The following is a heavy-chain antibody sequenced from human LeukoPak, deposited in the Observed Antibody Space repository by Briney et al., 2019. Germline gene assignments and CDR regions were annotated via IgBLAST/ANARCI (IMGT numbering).Heavy chain of an antibody. D-gene: IGHD3-10*01. CDR3: AKDRYYASGSSYGNAFDI. Sequence: GGSLRLSCAASGFTFSSYAMSWVRQAPGKGLEWVSAIGGGGGSTYYADSVKGRFTISRDNSKNTLYLQMNSLRAEDTAVYYCAKDRYYASGSSYGNAFDIWGQGTMVTVSS. CDR1: GFTFSSYA. V-gene: IGHV3-23*01. J-gene: IGHJ3*02. CDR2: IGGGGGST.